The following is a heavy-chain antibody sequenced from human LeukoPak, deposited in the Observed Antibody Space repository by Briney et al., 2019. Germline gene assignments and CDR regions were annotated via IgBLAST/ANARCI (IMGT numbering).Heavy chain of an antibody. CDR2: IYPNNGAT. CDR1: GYTFSGTGWY. D-gene: IGHD3-10*01. J-gene: IGHJ4*02. V-gene: IGHV1-2*02. Sequence: ASVKVSCTASGYTFSGTGWYLYWLRQAPGQGLECMGWIYPNNGATGYAQKFQGRVAMTRDTSISTAYMELSRLQPDDTAVCYCARDGPAQMVDFDYWGQGTLVTVSS. CDR3: ARDGPAQMVDFDY.